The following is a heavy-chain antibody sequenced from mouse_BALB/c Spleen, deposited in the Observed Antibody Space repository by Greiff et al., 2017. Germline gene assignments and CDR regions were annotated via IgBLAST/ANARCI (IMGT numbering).Heavy chain of an antibody. CDR3: ARDPFYRYDVGYYAMDY. Sequence: QVQLQQSGAELARPGASVKLSCKASGYTFTDYYINWVKQRTGQGLEWIGEIYPGSGNTYYNEKFKGKATLTADKSSSTAYMQLSSLTSEDSAVYFCARDPFYRYDVGYYAMDYWGQGTSVTVSS. V-gene: IGHV1-77*01. CDR2: IYPGSGNT. J-gene: IGHJ4*01. CDR1: GYTFTDYY. D-gene: IGHD2-14*01.